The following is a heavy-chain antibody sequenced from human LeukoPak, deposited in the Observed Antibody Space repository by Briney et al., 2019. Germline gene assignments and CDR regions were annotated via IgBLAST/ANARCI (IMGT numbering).Heavy chain of an antibody. CDR1: GFTFNSYA. D-gene: IGHD1-26*01. CDR3: AKDSRYSGNYKAFDI. V-gene: IGHV3-23*01. CDR2: ISGSGGST. J-gene: IGHJ3*02. Sequence: PGGSLRLSCAASGFTFNSYAMSWVRQAPGKGLEWVSGISGSGGSTNYADSVKGRFTISRDNSKNTLYLQMNSQRAEDTAVYYCAKDSRYSGNYKAFDIWGQGTMVTVSS.